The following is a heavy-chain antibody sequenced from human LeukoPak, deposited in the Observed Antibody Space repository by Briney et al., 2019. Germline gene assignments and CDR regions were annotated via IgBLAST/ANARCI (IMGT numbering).Heavy chain of an antibody. CDR2: ISGSGGTT. J-gene: IGHJ4*02. D-gene: IGHD1-26*01. CDR1: GFTFSSYA. V-gene: IGHV3-23*01. Sequence: GGSLRLSCAASGFTFSSYAMNWVCQAPGKGLEWVSAISGSGGTTYYADSVKGRFTISRDNSKNTLYLQMNSLGAEDTAVYYCAKDTVVGATTNLFDYWGQGTLVTVSS. CDR3: AKDTVVGATTNLFDY.